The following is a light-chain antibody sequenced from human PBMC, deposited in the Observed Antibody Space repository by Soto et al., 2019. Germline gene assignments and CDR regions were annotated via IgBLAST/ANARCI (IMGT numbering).Light chain of an antibody. CDR3: FLSFNGARLFV. CDR2: DTS. V-gene: IGLV7-46*01. Sequence: QAVVTQEPSLTVSPGGTVTLTCGSSIGAVTSGHFPYWFQQKPGQAPRTLIYDTSNRHSWTPARFSGSLLGGKAALTLSGAQPEDEAEYYCFLSFNGARLFVFGTGTKLTVL. CDR1: IGAVTSGHF. J-gene: IGLJ1*01.